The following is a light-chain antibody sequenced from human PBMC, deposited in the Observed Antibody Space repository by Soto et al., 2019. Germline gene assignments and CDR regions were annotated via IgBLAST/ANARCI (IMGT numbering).Light chain of an antibody. Sequence: EIVLTQSPVTLSLSPGERATLSCRASQSVSTYLAWYQQRPGQAPRLLIYDASNRATGIPARFSGSGSGTDFTLTIRSLEPEDFAVYYCQQRSNWLTFGGGTKVEIK. CDR2: DAS. CDR1: QSVSTY. V-gene: IGKV3-11*01. J-gene: IGKJ4*01. CDR3: QQRSNWLT.